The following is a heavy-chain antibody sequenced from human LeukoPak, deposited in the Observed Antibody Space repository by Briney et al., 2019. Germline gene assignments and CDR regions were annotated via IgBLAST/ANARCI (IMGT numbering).Heavy chain of an antibody. V-gene: IGHV4-34*01. CDR1: GGSFSGYY. Sequence: SETLPLTCAVYGGSFSGYYWSWIRQPPGKGLEWIGEINHSGSTNYNPSLKSRVTISVDTSKNQFSLKLSSVTAADTAVYYCARGLRWQQLEKYFQHWGQGTLVTVSS. CDR3: ARGLRWQQLEKYFQH. J-gene: IGHJ1*01. D-gene: IGHD6-13*01. CDR2: INHSGST.